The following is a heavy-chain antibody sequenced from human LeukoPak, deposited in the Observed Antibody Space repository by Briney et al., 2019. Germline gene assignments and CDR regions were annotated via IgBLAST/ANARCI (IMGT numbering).Heavy chain of an antibody. J-gene: IGHJ4*02. CDR3: ARYGVFGDTPRGHFDF. CDR2: ISGSGGRT. D-gene: IGHD3-10*02. CDR1: GFIFNNYA. V-gene: IGHV3-23*01. Sequence: GGSLRLSCAASGFIFNNYAMTWVRQAPGKGLEWVSSISGSGGRTYYADSVKGRFTISRDQSKNALYLHLNSLRAEDTAVYYCARYGVFGDTPRGHFDFWGQGTLVTVPA.